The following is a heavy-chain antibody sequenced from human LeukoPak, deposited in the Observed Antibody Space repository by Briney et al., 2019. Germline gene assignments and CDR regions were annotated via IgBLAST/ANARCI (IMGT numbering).Heavy chain of an antibody. J-gene: IGHJ4*02. CDR3: ARVSTPPDFWSGYYTIFDF. CDR1: GGSISSYY. CDR2: IYYSGST. D-gene: IGHD3-3*01. V-gene: IGHV4-59*01. Sequence: SETLSLTCTVSGGSISSYYWSWIRQPPGKGLEWIGYIYYSGSTHYNPSLKSRVTISLDTSKNQFSLRLSSVTAADTAVYYCARVSTPPDFWSGYYTIFDFWGQGTLVTVSS.